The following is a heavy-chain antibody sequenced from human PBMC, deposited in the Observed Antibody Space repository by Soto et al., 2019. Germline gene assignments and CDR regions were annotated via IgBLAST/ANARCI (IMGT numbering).Heavy chain of an antibody. J-gene: IGHJ5*02. CDR3: ARDRRIFGTGGFDP. Sequence: SETLSLTCTVSGGSISSYYWSWIRQPPGKGLEWIGYIYYSGSTNYNPSLKSRVTISVDTSKNQFSLKLSSVTAADTAVYYCARDRRIFGTGGFDPWGQGTLVTVSS. CDR2: IYYSGST. V-gene: IGHV4-59*01. D-gene: IGHD3-3*01. CDR1: GGSISSYY.